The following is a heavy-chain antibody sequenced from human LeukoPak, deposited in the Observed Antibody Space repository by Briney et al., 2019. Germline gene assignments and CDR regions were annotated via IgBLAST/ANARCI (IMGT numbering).Heavy chain of an antibody. J-gene: IGHJ4*02. CDR3: AKDRPFDY. CDR1: GYTFTSYY. V-gene: IGHV1-46*01. Sequence: GASVKVSCKASGYTFTSYYIHWVRQAPGEGLEWMGIINPSGGSTSYAQKFQGRVTMTRDMSTSTVYMELSSLRSEDTAVYYCAKDRPFDYWGQGTLVTVSS. CDR2: INPSGGST.